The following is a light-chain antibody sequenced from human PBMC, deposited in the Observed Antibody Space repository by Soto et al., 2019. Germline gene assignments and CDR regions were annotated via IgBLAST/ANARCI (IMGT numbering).Light chain of an antibody. CDR3: CSYAGSIYV. V-gene: IGLV2-11*01. J-gene: IGLJ1*01. CDR2: DVS. Sequence: QSALTQPRSVSGSPGQSVTISCTGTSSDVGGYNHVSWYQQHPGKATKLMIYDVSKRPSGVPDRFSGSKSGNTASLTISGLQAEDEADYYCCSYAGSIYVFGTGTKVTVL. CDR1: SSDVGGYNH.